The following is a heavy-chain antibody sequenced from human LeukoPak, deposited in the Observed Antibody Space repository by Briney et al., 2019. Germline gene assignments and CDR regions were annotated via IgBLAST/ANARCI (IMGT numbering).Heavy chain of an antibody. CDR1: GYTFTGYY. D-gene: IGHD4-17*01. CDR2: INPNSGGT. J-gene: IGHJ6*02. Sequence: ASVKVSCKASGYTFTGYYMHWVRQAPGQGLEWMGWINPNSGGTNYAQKFQGRVTMTRDTSISTAYMELSRLRSDDTAVYYCATTVIQSLYYYYGMDVWGQGTTVTVSS. CDR3: ATTVIQSLYYYYGMDV. V-gene: IGHV1-2*02.